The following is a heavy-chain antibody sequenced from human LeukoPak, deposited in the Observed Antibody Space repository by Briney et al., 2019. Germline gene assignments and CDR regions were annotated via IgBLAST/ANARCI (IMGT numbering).Heavy chain of an antibody. J-gene: IGHJ3*02. Sequence: SETLSLTCTVSGGSISSSSYYWGWIRQPPGKGLEWIGSIYYSGSTYYNPSLKSRVTISVDTSKNQFSLKLSSVTAADTAVYYCARGGTLGYDPLEHAFDIWGQGTMVTVSS. D-gene: IGHD5-12*01. CDR3: ARGGTLGYDPLEHAFDI. CDR2: IYYSGST. CDR1: GGSISSSSYY. V-gene: IGHV4-39*07.